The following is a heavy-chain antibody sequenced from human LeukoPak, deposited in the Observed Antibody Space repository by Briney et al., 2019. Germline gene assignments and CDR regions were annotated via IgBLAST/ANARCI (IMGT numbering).Heavy chain of an antibody. CDR3: ATTVTTFDY. J-gene: IGHJ4*02. CDR1: GFTFSSYS. Sequence: PGGSLRLSCAASGFTFSSYSMNWVRQAPGKGLEWLANIKEDGSEKNHVDSVKGRFTISRDNAKNLLYLQMNNLTAEDTAVYYCATTVTTFDYWGQGTLVTVSS. V-gene: IGHV3-7*03. D-gene: IGHD4-17*01. CDR2: IKEDGSEK.